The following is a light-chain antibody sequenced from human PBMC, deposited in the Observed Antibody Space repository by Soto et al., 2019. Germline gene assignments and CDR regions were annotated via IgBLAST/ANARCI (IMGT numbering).Light chain of an antibody. V-gene: IGLV1-51*01. J-gene: IGLJ3*02. CDR1: SSNIGNNY. CDR2: DNN. CDR3: ATWEIALRTRV. Sequence: QSVLTQPPSVSAAPGQKVTISCSGSSSNIGNNYVSWYQQLPGTAPKLLIYDNNKRPSGIPDRFSGSKSGTSATLGITGLQSGGEADYISATWEIALRTRVFAGET.